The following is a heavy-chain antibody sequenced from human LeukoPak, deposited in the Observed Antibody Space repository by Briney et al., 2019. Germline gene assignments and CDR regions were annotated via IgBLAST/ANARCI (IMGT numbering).Heavy chain of an antibody. CDR1: GGSFSGYY. J-gene: IGHJ4*02. Sequence: SETLSLTCAVYGGSFSGYYWRWVRQPPGKGLEWIGEINHSGSTNYNPSLKSRVTISVNRSKNQFSLKLSAVTAVDTAVYYCARAGEIAAAGLDYWGQGTLVTVSS. CDR2: INHSGST. V-gene: IGHV4-34*01. CDR3: ARAGEIAAAGLDY. D-gene: IGHD6-13*01.